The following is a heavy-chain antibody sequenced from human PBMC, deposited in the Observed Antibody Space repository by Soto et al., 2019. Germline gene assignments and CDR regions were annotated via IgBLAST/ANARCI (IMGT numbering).Heavy chain of an antibody. CDR1: GGTFSSYA. CDR2: IIPIFVKV. V-gene: IGHV1-69*01. Sequence: QVQLVQSGAEVKKPGSSVKVSCKASGGTFSSYALSWVRQAPGQGLEWMGGIIPIFVKVNFAQKFQGRETITADESTSTAFMELSSLRYEDTAVYYCARVGSAAARGGLGYYNYPMDVWGKGTTITVSS. CDR3: ARVGSAAARGGLGYYNYPMDV. J-gene: IGHJ6*04. D-gene: IGHD6-6*01.